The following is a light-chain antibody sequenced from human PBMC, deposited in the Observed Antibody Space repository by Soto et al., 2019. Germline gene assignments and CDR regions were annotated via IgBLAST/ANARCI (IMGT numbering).Light chain of an antibody. Sequence: QSVLTQPPSASGSPGQSVTISCTGTSSDIGVYNYVSWYQQHPGKAPKLMIYGVSERPSGVPDRFSGSKSGNTASLTVSGLQTEDEADYYCSSYAGSNNLYVFGTGTKLTVL. J-gene: IGLJ1*01. CDR1: SSDIGVYNY. CDR2: GVS. CDR3: SSYAGSNNLYV. V-gene: IGLV2-8*01.